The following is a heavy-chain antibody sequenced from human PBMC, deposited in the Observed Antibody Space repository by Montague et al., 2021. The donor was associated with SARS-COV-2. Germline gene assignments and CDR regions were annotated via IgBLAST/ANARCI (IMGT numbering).Heavy chain of an antibody. V-gene: IGHV4-59*01. CDR3: ARGGYYDNTGYYSDYYDNMDY. J-gene: IGHJ4*03. CDR2: IFHSGST. D-gene: IGHD3-22*01. CDR1: GGSIDSFY. Sequence: SETLSLTCTVSGGSIDSFYWSWIRRPPGKGLEWIGCIFHSGSTYYNPSLKSRVSMSVDTSKNQVSLRLSSLTAADTAVYYCARGGYYDNTGYYSDYYDNMDYWGQGTMVTVSS.